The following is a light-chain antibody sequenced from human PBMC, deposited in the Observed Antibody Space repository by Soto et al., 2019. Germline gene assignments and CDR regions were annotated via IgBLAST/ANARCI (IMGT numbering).Light chain of an antibody. V-gene: IGKV1-5*03. CDR2: KAS. CDR1: QALSNY. Sequence: DSQLTQSPSGLSASVGGTVTITCRASQALSNYLAWYQQKPGKAPDLLIYKASTLEIGVPSRFSGSGSGTEFTLTISSLQPDDVATYYCQQYNDYSWTFGQGTKVDIK. J-gene: IGKJ1*01. CDR3: QQYNDYSWT.